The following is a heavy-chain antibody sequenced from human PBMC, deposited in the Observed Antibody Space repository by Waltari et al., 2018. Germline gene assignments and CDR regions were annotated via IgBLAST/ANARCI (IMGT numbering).Heavy chain of an antibody. CDR2: VNPNGGGT. CDR3: AREYCGGDCRLFDY. CDR1: RDAVTAHY. J-gene: IGHJ4*02. Sequence: LVQSGAEVMEPGASVQVSCKASRDAVTAHYIHWVRQAPGQGLVWMGWVNPNGGGTKYAQRFAGRIILTWDTSISTAYMAFSGLTSADTAVYFCAREYCGGDCRLFDYWGQGTLVTVSS. V-gene: IGHV1-2*02. D-gene: IGHD2-21*02.